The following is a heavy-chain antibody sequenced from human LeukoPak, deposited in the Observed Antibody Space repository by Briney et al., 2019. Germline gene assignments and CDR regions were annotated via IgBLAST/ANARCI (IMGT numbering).Heavy chain of an antibody. CDR1: GVTFTNYA. D-gene: IGHD6-19*01. V-gene: IGHV3-23*01. Sequence: GGSLRLSCAASGVTFTNYAMTWVRQAPGKGLEWVSGISISGGSTDYADSVKGRFTISRDNSKNTLYLQMNSLRAEDTAVYYCAKAPAGNKVEYWGQGTLVTVSS. CDR3: AKAPAGNKVEY. J-gene: IGHJ4*02. CDR2: ISISGGST.